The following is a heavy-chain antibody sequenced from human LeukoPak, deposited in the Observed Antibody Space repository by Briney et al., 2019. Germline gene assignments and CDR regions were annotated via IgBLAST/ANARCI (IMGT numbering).Heavy chain of an antibody. Sequence: PGRSLRLSCAASGFTFSSYAMHWVRQAPGKGLEWVAVISYDGSNKYYADSVKGRFTISRDNSKNTLYLQMNSLRAEDTAVNYCASFGSSWYRDAFDIWGQGTMVTVSS. J-gene: IGHJ3*02. CDR1: GFTFSSYA. CDR3: ASFGSSWYRDAFDI. V-gene: IGHV3-30-3*01. D-gene: IGHD6-13*01. CDR2: ISYDGSNK.